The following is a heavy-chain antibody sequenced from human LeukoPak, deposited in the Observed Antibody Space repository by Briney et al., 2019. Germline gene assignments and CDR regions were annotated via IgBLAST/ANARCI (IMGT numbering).Heavy chain of an antibody. V-gene: IGHV4-39*01. CDR1: GGSISSSAYY. Sequence: SETLSLTCTVSGGSISSSAYYWGWIRQPPGKSLEWIRSISYSGSTYHNPSLKSLVTISVDTSKNRFSLKLISVTAADTAVYYCATYSGTFYLQFDYWGQGTLVTVSS. D-gene: IGHD1-26*01. J-gene: IGHJ4*02. CDR3: ATYSGTFYLQFDY. CDR2: ISYSGST.